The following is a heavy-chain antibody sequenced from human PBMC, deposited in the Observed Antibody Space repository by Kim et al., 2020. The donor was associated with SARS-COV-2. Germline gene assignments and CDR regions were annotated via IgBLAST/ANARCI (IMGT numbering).Heavy chain of an antibody. CDR3: YHDFLTGDELLQH. Sequence: GGSLRLSCAGSGFTLPSFTMAWVRQAPGKGLEWVSGISDGGISTYYADSVKGHFIVSRDKSRKTLYLQMNSLRAEDTATYFCYHDFLTGDELLQHWGQG. CDR2: ISDGGIST. D-gene: IGHD3-9*01. CDR1: GFTLPSFT. J-gene: IGHJ1*01. V-gene: IGHV3-23*01.